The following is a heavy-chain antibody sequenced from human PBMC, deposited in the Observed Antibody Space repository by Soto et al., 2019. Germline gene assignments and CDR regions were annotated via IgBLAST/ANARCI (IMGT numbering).Heavy chain of an antibody. CDR1: GGSISSGDYY. J-gene: IGHJ6*02. V-gene: IGHV4-30-4*01. CDR2: IYYSGST. D-gene: IGHD6-6*01. Sequence: PSETLSLTCTVSGGSISSGDYYWSWIRQPPGKGLEWIGYIYYSGSTYYNPSLKSRVTISVDTSKNQFSLKLSSVTAADTAVYYCAREYSSSNYCMDVWGQGTTVTVSS. CDR3: AREYSSSNYCMDV.